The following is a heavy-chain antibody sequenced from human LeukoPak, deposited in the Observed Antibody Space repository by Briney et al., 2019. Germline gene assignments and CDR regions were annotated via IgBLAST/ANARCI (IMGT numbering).Heavy chain of an antibody. Sequence: SETLSLTCTVSGGSISSYYWSWIRQPPGKGLEWIGYIYYSGSTNYNPSLKSRVTISVDTSKNQFSLKLSSVTAADTAVYYCARYGSSSSIHYFDYWGQGTLVTVSS. V-gene: IGHV4-59*01. J-gene: IGHJ4*02. CDR3: ARYGSSSSIHYFDY. CDR1: GGSISSYY. D-gene: IGHD6-6*01. CDR2: IYYSGST.